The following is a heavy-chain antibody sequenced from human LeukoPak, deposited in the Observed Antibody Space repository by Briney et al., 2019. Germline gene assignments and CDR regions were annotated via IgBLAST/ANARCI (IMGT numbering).Heavy chain of an antibody. D-gene: IGHD3-22*01. V-gene: IGHV3-30-3*01. J-gene: IGHJ4*02. CDR3: ARDLIVDYYDSSGS. CDR2: ISYDGSNK. Sequence: RSLRLSCAASGFTFSSYAMHWVRQAPGKGLEGVAVISYDGSNKYYADSVKGRFTISRDNSKNTLYLQMNSLRAEDTAVYYCARDLIVDYYDSSGSWGQGTLVTVSS. CDR1: GFTFSSYA.